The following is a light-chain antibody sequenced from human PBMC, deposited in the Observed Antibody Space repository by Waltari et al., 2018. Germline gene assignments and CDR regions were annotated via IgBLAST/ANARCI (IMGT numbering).Light chain of an antibody. V-gene: IGLV2-23*02. J-gene: IGLJ1*01. CDR1: SSDVGSYNL. CDR2: EVN. Sequence: QSALTQPASVPGSPGQSITISCTGTSSDVGSYNLVSWYQQRPGKAPKLMIYEVNKRPSGVSNRFSGSKSGNTASLTISGLRAEDEADYYCCSFAGTTTYYVFGTGTQVTVL. CDR3: CSFAGTTTYYV.